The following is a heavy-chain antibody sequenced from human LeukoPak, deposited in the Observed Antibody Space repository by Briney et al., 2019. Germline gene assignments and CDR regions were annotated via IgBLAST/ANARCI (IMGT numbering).Heavy chain of an antibody. D-gene: IGHD6-19*01. J-gene: IGHJ4*02. CDR2: INHSGST. V-gene: IGHV4-34*01. CDR1: GGSFSGYY. Sequence: SETLSLTCAVYGGSFSGYYWSWIRQPPGKGLEWIGEINHSGSTNYNPSLKSRVTISVDTSKNQFSLKLSSVTAADTAVYYCARNIAVTGTYSYSDYWGQGTLVTVSS. CDR3: ARNIAVTGTYSYSDY.